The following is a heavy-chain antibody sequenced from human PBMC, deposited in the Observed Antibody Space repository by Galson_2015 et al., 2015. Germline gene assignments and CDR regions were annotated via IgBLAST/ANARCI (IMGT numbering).Heavy chain of an antibody. CDR1: GFTFSSYD. CDR2: ISSGSSTI. Sequence: SLRLSCAASGFTFSSYDMNWVRQAPGKGLEWVSYISSGSSTIYYADSVKGRFTISRDNAKNSLYLQMNSLRDEDTAVYYCVWSLDYWGQGTLVTVSS. J-gene: IGHJ4*02. D-gene: IGHD1-1*01. CDR3: VWSLDY. V-gene: IGHV3-48*02.